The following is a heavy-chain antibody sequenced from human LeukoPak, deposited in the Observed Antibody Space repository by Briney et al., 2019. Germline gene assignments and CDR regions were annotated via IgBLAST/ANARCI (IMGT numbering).Heavy chain of an antibody. CDR1: GYSISSGYY. Sequence: SETLSLTCTVSGYSISSGYYWGWIRQPPGKGLEWIGSIYHSGSTYYNPSLKSRVTISVDTSKNHFSLKLTSVTAADTAVYYCAREDWKGRAAAGTNDYWGQGTRVTVSS. D-gene: IGHD6-13*01. CDR2: IYHSGST. J-gene: IGHJ4*02. V-gene: IGHV4-38-2*02. CDR3: AREDWKGRAAAGTNDY.